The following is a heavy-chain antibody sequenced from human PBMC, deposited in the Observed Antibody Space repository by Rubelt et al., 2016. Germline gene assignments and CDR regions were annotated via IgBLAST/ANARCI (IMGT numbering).Heavy chain of an antibody. D-gene: IGHD6-13*01. CDR2: IYHSGST. V-gene: IGHV4-4*02. Sequence: GPGLVKPSGTLSLTCAVSGGSISSSNWWSWVRQPPGKGLEWIGEIYHSGSTNYNPSLKSRVTISVDKSKNQFSLKLSSVTAADTAVYYCARRGSSSSWYRNWYFDLWGRGTLVTVSS. CDR1: GGSISSSNW. CDR3: ARRGSSSSWYRNWYFDL. J-gene: IGHJ2*01.